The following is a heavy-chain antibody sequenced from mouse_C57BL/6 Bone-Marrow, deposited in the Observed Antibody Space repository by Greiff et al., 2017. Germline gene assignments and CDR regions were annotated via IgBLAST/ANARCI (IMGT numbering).Heavy chain of an antibody. CDR3: ASVITTVVARWYFDV. Sequence: VQLQQSGAELVKPGASVKLSCTASGFNIKDYYMHWVKQRTEQGLEWIGRIEPEDGETNYATQFPGQATITADTSSNTAYLQLSSLTSEDTAVYYCASVITTVVARWYFDVWGTGTTVTVSS. CDR1: GFNIKDYY. V-gene: IGHV14-2*01. D-gene: IGHD1-1*01. J-gene: IGHJ1*03. CDR2: IEPEDGET.